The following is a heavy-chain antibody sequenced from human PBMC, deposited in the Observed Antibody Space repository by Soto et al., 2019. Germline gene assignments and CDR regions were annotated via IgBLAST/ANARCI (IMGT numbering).Heavy chain of an antibody. D-gene: IGHD4-17*01. Sequence: QVQLVESGGGLVKPGGSLRLSCAASGFTCSDYYMSWIRQAPGKGLEWVSYISSSGSTIYYADSVKGRFTISRNNAKNLLNLQMNSLRAEDTAVYYCASRDYGDYVPPLGYWGQGTLLTVSS. V-gene: IGHV3-11*01. CDR3: ASRDYGDYVPPLGY. CDR2: ISSSGSTI. J-gene: IGHJ4*02. CDR1: GFTCSDYY.